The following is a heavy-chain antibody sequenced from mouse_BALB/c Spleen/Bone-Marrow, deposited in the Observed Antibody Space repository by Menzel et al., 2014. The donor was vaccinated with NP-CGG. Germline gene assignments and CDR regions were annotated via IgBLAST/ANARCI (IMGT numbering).Heavy chain of an antibody. Sequence: EVNVVESGGGLVQPGGSRKLSYAASGFTFSSFGMHWVRQAPEKGLEWVAYISSGSSTIYYADTLKGRFTISRDNPKNTLFLQMTSLRSEDTAMYYCARSRLRGYYFDYWGQGTTLTVSS. V-gene: IGHV5-17*02. CDR1: GFTFSSFG. D-gene: IGHD3-2*02. CDR3: ARSRLRGYYFDY. J-gene: IGHJ2*01. CDR2: ISSGSSTI.